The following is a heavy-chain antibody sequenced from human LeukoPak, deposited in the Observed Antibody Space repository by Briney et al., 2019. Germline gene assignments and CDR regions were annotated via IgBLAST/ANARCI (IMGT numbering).Heavy chain of an antibody. D-gene: IGHD1-26*01. CDR1: GFTFSSTW. J-gene: IGHJ3*02. Sequence: GGSLRLSCAASGFTFSSTWMNWVRQVPGKGLEWVVHIKPDGSEKYHEDSVEGRFTISRDNVKNALYLQMKSLRVEDTGVYYCARPGVAGGAFDIWGQGTVVIVSS. CDR3: ARPGVAGGAFDI. CDR2: IKPDGSEK. V-gene: IGHV3-7*01.